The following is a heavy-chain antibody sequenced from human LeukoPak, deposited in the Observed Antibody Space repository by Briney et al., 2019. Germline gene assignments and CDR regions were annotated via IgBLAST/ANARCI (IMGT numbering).Heavy chain of an antibody. D-gene: IGHD3-10*01. Sequence: SETLSLTCTVSGGSLSSSSYYWGWVRQPPGKGLEWIGNIYYRGITYFNPSLKSRVTISVDTSKNQFSLKLSSVTAADTAVYYCARGAYGSGTFLILGFDPWGQGTLVTVSS. V-gene: IGHV4-39*01. J-gene: IGHJ5*02. CDR3: ARGAYGSGTFLILGFDP. CDR2: IYYRGIT. CDR1: GGSLSSSSYY.